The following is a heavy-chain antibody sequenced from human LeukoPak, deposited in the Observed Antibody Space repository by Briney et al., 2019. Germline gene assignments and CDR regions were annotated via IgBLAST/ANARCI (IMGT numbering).Heavy chain of an antibody. Sequence: SETLPLTCTVSGGSISSYYWSRIRQPPGKGLEWIGYIYYSGSTNYNPSLKSRVTISVDTSKNQFSLKLSSVTAADTAVYYCARDARYCSGGSCSRTGPFQHWGQGTLVTVSS. D-gene: IGHD2-15*01. CDR2: IYYSGST. J-gene: IGHJ1*01. CDR1: GGSISSYY. V-gene: IGHV4-59*01. CDR3: ARDARYCSGGSCSRTGPFQH.